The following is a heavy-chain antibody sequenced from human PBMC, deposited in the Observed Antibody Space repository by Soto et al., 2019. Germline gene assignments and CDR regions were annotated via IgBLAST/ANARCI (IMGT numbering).Heavy chain of an antibody. J-gene: IGHJ4*02. CDR3: ARRIVSVIIDY. V-gene: IGHV3-23*01. D-gene: IGHD1-26*01. CDR1: GFTFSSYA. Sequence: PGGSLRLSCAASGFTFSSYAMNWVRQAPGKGLEWVSYISGSGDTTYYADSVKGRFTISRDNSKNTLYLQMNSLRAEDTAVYYCARRIVSVIIDYWGQGTLVTVS. CDR2: ISGSGDTT.